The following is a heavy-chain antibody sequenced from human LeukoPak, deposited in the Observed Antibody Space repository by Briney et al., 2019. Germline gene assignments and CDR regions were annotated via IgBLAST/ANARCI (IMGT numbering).Heavy chain of an antibody. CDR2: IIPIFGTA. D-gene: IGHD3-22*01. J-gene: IGHJ4*02. V-gene: IGHV1-69*13. Sequence: ASVKVSCKASGGTFSSYAISWVRQAPGQGLEWMGGIIPIFGTANYAQKFQGRVTITADESTSTAYMELSRLRSEDTAVYYCARGAASYYDSSGYCIDYWGQGTLVTVSS. CDR3: ARGAASYYDSSGYCIDY. CDR1: GGTFSSYA.